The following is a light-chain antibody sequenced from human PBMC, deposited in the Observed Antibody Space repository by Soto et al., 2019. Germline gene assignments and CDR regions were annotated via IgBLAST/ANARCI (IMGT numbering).Light chain of an antibody. V-gene: IGLV1-47*01. J-gene: IGLJ2*01. CDR1: NSNIGRNY. CDR2: RND. CDR3: AVWDSSLTGVA. Sequence: QSVLTQTPSASGTPGRTVTISCSGSNSNIGRNYVYWYQQVPGTAPKLLMYRNDVRPSGVPDRFSGSKSGTSASLAISGLRSEDEGDYYCAVWDSSLTGVAFGGGTQLTVL.